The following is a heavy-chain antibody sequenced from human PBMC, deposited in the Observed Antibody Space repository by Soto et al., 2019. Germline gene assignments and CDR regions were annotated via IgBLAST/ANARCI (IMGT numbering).Heavy chain of an antibody. V-gene: IGHV3-30*18. D-gene: IGHD3-10*01. J-gene: IGHJ4*02. CDR2: ISYDGTNK. Sequence: QMQLVESGGGVVQPGRSLRLSCAASGFSFNSYGMHSVRQAPGKGLEWVAFISYDGTNKFYGDSVKGRFTISRDNSKSTLYLQMNSLRPEDTAVYYCAKTGVSVVRGVPQGFVYWGQGTLVTVSS. CDR1: GFSFNSYG. CDR3: AKTGVSVVRGVPQGFVY.